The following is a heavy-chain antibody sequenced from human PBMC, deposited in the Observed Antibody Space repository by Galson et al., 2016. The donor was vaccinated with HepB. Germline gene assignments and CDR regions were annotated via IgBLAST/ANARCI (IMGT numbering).Heavy chain of an antibody. CDR3: ARKSDSSTFGGDY. D-gene: IGHD6-13*01. J-gene: IGHJ4*02. CDR2: IYSGGST. CDR1: GFTVSSNY. Sequence: SLRLSCAASGFTVSSNYMTWVRQSPGKGLEWVSVIYSGGSTYYAGSVKGRFTISRDNSKNTLYLQMNSLRAEDTAVYYCARKSDSSTFGGDYWGQGTLVTVSS. V-gene: IGHV3-66*01.